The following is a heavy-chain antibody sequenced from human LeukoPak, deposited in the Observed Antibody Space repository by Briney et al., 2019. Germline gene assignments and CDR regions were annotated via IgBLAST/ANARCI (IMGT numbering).Heavy chain of an antibody. J-gene: IGHJ6*03. CDR2: IKQDGSEK. V-gene: IGHV3-7*04. D-gene: IGHD5-24*01. CDR3: ARVPISYYYYMDV. Sequence: GGSLRLSCAASGFTFSSYWMSWVRQAPGKGLEWVANIKQDGSEKYYVDSVKGRFTISRDNANNSLYLQMNSLRAEDTAVYYCARVPISYYYYMDVWGKGTTVTVSS. CDR1: GFTFSSYW.